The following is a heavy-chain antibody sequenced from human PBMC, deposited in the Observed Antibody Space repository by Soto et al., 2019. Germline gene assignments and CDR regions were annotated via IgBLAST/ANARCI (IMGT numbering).Heavy chain of an antibody. Sequence: SETLSLTCTVSGGSISSSSYYWGWIRQPPGKGLEWIGSIYYSGSTYYNPSLKIRVTISVDTSKNQFSLKLSSVTAADTAVYYCARFGDLDYDFWSGYSSTRYYYMDVWGKGTTVTVSS. V-gene: IGHV4-39*01. CDR2: IYYSGST. CDR1: GGSISSSSYY. CDR3: ARFGDLDYDFWSGYSSTRYYYMDV. J-gene: IGHJ6*03. D-gene: IGHD3-3*01.